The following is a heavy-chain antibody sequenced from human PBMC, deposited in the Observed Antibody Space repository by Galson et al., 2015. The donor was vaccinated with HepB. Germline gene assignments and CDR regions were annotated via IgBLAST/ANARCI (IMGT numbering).Heavy chain of an antibody. CDR2: ISGSGVST. D-gene: IGHD4-17*01. Sequence: SLRLSCAASGFTFSSYAMTWVRQAPGKGLAWVSTISGSGVSTYYADSVKGRSTISRDNSKNTLYLQTNSLRAEDTAVYYCAKGGFGDYDRYLDYWGRGTLVTVSS. CDR3: AKGGFGDYDRYLDY. CDR1: GFTFSSYA. V-gene: IGHV3-23*01. J-gene: IGHJ4*02.